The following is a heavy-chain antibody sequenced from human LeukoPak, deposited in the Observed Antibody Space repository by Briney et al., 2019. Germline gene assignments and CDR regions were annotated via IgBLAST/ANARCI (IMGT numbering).Heavy chain of an antibody. CDR3: ARGYCSGGSCYSHYYYYYGMDV. D-gene: IGHD2-15*01. V-gene: IGHV4-59*01. J-gene: IGHJ6*02. CDR1: GGSISSYY. Sequence: SETLSLTCTVSGGSISSYYWSWIRQPPGKGLEWIGYIYYSGSTNYNPSLKSRVTISVDTSKNQFFLKLSSVTAADTAVYYCARGYCSGGSCYSHYYYYYGMDVWGQGTTVTVSS. CDR2: IYYSGST.